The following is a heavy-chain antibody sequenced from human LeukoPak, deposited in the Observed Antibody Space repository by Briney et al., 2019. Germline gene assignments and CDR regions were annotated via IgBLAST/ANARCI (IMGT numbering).Heavy chain of an antibody. J-gene: IGHJ4*02. D-gene: IGHD6-13*01. CDR2: ISYDGSNK. V-gene: IGHV3-30*18. Sequence: GGSLRLSCAASGFTFSSYGMHWVRQAPGKGLEWVAVISYDGSNKYYADSVKGRFTISRDNSKNTLYLQMNSLRAEDTAVYYCAKDHGWRVAAAPYYFDYWGQGTLVTVSS. CDR3: AKDHGWRVAAAPYYFDY. CDR1: GFTFSSYG.